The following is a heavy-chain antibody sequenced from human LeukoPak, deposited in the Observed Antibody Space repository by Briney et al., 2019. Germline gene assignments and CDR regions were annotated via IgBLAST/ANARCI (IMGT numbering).Heavy chain of an antibody. CDR1: GYTFTSYG. Sequence: GASVKVSCKASGYTFTSYGISWVRQAPGQGLEWMGWISACNGNTNYAQKPQGRVTMTTDTSTSTAYMELRSLRSDDTAVYYCARVVYQDYYGMDVWGQGTTVTVSS. J-gene: IGHJ6*02. CDR3: ARVVYQDYYGMDV. D-gene: IGHD2-2*01. CDR2: ISACNGNT. V-gene: IGHV1-18*01.